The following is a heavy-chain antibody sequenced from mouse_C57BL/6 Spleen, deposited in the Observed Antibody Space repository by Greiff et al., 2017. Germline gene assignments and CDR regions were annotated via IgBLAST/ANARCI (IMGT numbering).Heavy chain of an antibody. CDR3: ARHGYYGSSPYAMDY. D-gene: IGHD1-1*01. CDR2: ISNLAYSI. J-gene: IGHJ4*01. Sequence: EVQRVESGGGLVQPGGSLKLSCAASGFTFSDYGMAWVRQAPRKGPEWVAFISNLAYSIYYADTVTGRFTISRENAKNTLYLEMSSLRSEDTAMYYCARHGYYGSSPYAMDYWGQGTSVTVSS. CDR1: GFTFSDYG. V-gene: IGHV5-15*01.